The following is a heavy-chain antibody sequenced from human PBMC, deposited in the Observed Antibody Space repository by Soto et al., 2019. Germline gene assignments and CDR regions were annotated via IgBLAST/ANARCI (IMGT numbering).Heavy chain of an antibody. CDR3: ASIASAGRGWAV. CDR2: IKQDGSEK. Sequence: EVQLVESGGGLVQPGGSLRLSCAASGFTFNSFWMSWVRQAPVKGLEWVGNIKQDGSEKNYVDSVKGRFTISRDNAKNSLYLQMNSLRAEYTAVYYCASIASAGRGWAVWGQGTTVVVSS. J-gene: IGHJ6*02. V-gene: IGHV3-7*01. CDR1: GFTFNSFW. D-gene: IGHD6-13*01.